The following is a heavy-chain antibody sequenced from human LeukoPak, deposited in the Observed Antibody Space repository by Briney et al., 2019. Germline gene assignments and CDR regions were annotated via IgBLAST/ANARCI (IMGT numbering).Heavy chain of an antibody. V-gene: IGHV1-69*01. D-gene: IGHD4-17*01. CDR3: ASGGDFLGYGDYPPSLFDY. Sequence: ASVKVSCKASGGTFSSYAISWVRQAPGQGLEWMGGIIPIFGTANYAQKFQGRVTITADESTSTAYMELSSLRSEDTAVYYCASGGDFLGYGDYPPSLFDYWGQGTLVTVSS. CDR1: GGTFSSYA. CDR2: IIPIFGTA. J-gene: IGHJ4*02.